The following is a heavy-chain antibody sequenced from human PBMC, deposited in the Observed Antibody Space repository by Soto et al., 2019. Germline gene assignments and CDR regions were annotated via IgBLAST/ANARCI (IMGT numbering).Heavy chain of an antibody. CDR2: IFYTGVT. CDR3: VRVLDSSWYADL. D-gene: IGHD3-22*01. Sequence: WTWIRQAPGTGLEYIAYIFYTGVTNYNPSLSSRVTISLDTSKNHFSLKLNSMTAADTAVYYCVRVLDSSWYADLWGRGTLVTVSS. J-gene: IGHJ2*01. V-gene: IGHV4-61*03.